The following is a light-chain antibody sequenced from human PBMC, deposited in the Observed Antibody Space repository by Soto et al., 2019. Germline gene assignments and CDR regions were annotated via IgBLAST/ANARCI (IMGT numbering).Light chain of an antibody. J-gene: IGLJ1*01. CDR3: AAWDGSLNAYV. CDR1: SSNIGSNT. V-gene: IGLV1-44*01. CDR2: SNN. Sequence: QSVLTQPPSASETPGQRVTISCSGSSSNIGSNTVNWYQQLPGTAPKLLMYSNNQRPSGVPDRFSGSKSGTSASLAISGLQSEDEADYYCAAWDGSLNAYVFGTGT.